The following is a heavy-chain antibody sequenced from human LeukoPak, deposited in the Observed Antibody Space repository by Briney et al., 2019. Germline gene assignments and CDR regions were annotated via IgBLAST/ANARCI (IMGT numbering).Heavy chain of an antibody. Sequence: ASVTVSCKASGYTFTSYYMHWVRQAPGQGLEWMGIINPSGGSTSYAQKLQGRVTMTRDMSTSTVYMELSSLRSEDTAVYYCARDQQLVIDYWGQGTLVTVSS. CDR3: ARDQQLVIDY. CDR1: GYTFTSYY. V-gene: IGHV1-46*01. J-gene: IGHJ4*02. D-gene: IGHD6-13*01. CDR2: INPSGGST.